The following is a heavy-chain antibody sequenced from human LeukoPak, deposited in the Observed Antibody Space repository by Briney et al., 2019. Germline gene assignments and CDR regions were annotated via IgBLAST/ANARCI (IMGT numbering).Heavy chain of an antibody. CDR1: GGSISPYY. J-gene: IGHJ4*02. CDR2: VYYNGNT. V-gene: IGHV4-59*01. CDR3: ARGGWSLDS. Sequence: SETLSLTCTVSGGSISPYYWSWIRQPPEKGLEWIGYVYYNGNTNYNSSLRSQVTISVDTSKNQFSLNLASVSAADTAVHYCARGGWSLDSWGQGTLATVSS. D-gene: IGHD6-19*01.